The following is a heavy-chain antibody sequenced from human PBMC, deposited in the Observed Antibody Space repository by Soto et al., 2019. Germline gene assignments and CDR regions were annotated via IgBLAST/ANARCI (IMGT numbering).Heavy chain of an antibody. CDR1: GYTFTTYH. CDR2: INTKTGNP. J-gene: IGHJ3*01. CDR3: ARRVAGAFDD. D-gene: IGHD1-1*01. Sequence: ASVKVSCKASGYTFTTYHINWVRQAPGQGLEWMGWINTKTGNPAYVQGFTGRFVFSLDTSVSTAYLQIYNLKPEDTAVYYCARRVAGAFDDWGQGTMGTVSS. V-gene: IGHV7-4-1*01.